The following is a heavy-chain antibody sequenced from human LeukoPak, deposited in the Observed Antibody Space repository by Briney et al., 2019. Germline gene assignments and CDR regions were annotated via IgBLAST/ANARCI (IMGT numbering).Heavy chain of an antibody. Sequence: SETLCLTCTVSGGSISSSSYYWGWIRPPPGKGLEWIGSIYYSGSTYYNPSLKSRGTISVDTSTNQFSLKLSSVTAADTAVYYCARHGSGWYGGRLWDYWGQGTLVTVSS. D-gene: IGHD6-19*01. V-gene: IGHV4-39*01. CDR3: ARHGSGWYGGRLWDY. J-gene: IGHJ4*02. CDR2: IYYSGST. CDR1: GGSISSSSYY.